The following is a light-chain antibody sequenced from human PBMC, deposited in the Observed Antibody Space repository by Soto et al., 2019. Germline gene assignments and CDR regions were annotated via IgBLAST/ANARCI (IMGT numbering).Light chain of an antibody. CDR2: WAS. V-gene: IGKV4-1*01. J-gene: IGKJ1*01. CDR1: QRVLYSSNNKPY. Sequence: DIVMTQSPDSLAVSLGERATINCKSSQRVLYSSNNKPYLAWYQQKPGQPPKLLISWASTREFGVPDRFSGSGSGTDFTLTISSLQAEDVAVYYCQQYHSTPTWTFGQGTKVEIK. CDR3: QQYHSTPTWT.